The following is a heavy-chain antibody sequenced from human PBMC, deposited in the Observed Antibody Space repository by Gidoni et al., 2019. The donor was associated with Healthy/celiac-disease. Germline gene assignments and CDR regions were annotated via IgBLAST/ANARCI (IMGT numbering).Heavy chain of an antibody. D-gene: IGHD6-19*01. CDR2: IKSKTDGGTT. CDR3: TTGYSSGWYVYYYGMDV. CDR1: GFTFSTAW. J-gene: IGHJ6*02. Sequence: EVQLVESGGGLVKPGGSLRLSCAASGFTFSTAWMSWVRQAPGKGLEWVGRIKSKTDGGTTDYAAPVKGRFTISRDDSKNTLYLQMNSLKTEDTAVYYCTTGYSSGWYVYYYGMDVWGQGTTVTVSS. V-gene: IGHV3-15*01.